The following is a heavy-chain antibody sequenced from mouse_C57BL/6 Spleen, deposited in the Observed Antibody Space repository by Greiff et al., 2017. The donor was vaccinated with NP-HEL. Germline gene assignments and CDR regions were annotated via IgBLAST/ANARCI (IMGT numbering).Heavy chain of an antibody. D-gene: IGHD4-1*01. CDR3: AREELGSMDY. Sequence: VQRVESGAELVKPGASVKISCKASGYAFSSYWMNWVKQRPGKGLEWIGQIYPGDGDTNYNGKFKGKATLTADKSSSTAYMQLSSLTSEDSAVYFCAREELGSMDYWGQGTSVTVSS. CDR1: GYAFSSYW. CDR2: IYPGDGDT. V-gene: IGHV1-80*01. J-gene: IGHJ4*01.